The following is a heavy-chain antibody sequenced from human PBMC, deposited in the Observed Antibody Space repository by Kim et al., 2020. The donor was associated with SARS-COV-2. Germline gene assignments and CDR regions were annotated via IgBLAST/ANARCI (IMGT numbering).Heavy chain of an antibody. CDR1: GYRFSHFG. D-gene: IGHD3-10*01. CDR2: IYADSGDT. CDR3: ATNFGSGSHSFEY. Sequence: ASVKVSCKASGYRFSHFGFHWMRQAPGQGLEWMGWIYADSGDTKYSETFQGRVTITRDTSANTVYMEVSSLRSEDTAVYYCATNFGSGSHSFEYWGQGTLFPVPS. J-gene: IGHJ4*02. V-gene: IGHV1-3*01.